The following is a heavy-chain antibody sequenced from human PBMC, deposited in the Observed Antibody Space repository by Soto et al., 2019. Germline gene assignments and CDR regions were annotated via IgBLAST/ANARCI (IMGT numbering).Heavy chain of an antibody. CDR2: IYYSGST. CDR1: GGSISSGGYY. Sequence: QVQLQESGPGLVQPSQTLSLTCTVSGGSISSGGYYWSWIRQHPGKGLEWIGYIYYSGSTYYNPSLKSRVTISVDTSKNQFSLKLSSVTAADTAVYYCAREMSSGRGIDYWGQGTLVTVSS. V-gene: IGHV4-31*03. D-gene: IGHD1-26*01. CDR3: AREMSSGRGIDY. J-gene: IGHJ4*02.